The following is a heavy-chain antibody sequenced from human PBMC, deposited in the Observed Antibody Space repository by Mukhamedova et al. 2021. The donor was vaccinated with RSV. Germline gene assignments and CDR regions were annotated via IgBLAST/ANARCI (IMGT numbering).Heavy chain of an antibody. D-gene: IGHD3-22*01. CDR2: IPSSGI. Sequence: VLSIPSSGINAEYMGKGRFTISRDNAKNSLYLQMNSLRAEDTAVYYCATAYYYDAGSFDYWGQGTLVTVSS. CDR3: ATAYYYDAGSFDY. V-gene: IGHV3-69-1*02. J-gene: IGHJ4*02.